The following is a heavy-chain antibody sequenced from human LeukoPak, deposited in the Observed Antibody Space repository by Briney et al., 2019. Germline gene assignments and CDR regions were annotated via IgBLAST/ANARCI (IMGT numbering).Heavy chain of an antibody. Sequence: SETLSLTCGAAGGSVNTYYWSWIRPSAGRGLGRIGGSWSAERTNYNLSLKSRVSMSVDASKNQVSLKLGSVTAADTAVYYWARLRRDINDWYADDCWGQGTLVTVSS. J-gene: IGHJ4*02. CDR2: SWSAERT. CDR3: ARLRRDINDWYADDC. CDR1: GGSVNTYY. V-gene: IGHV4-4*07. D-gene: IGHD6-19*01.